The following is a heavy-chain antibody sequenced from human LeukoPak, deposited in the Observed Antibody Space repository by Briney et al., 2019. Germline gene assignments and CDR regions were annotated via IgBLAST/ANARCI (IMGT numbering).Heavy chain of an antibody. D-gene: IGHD6-6*01. CDR3: AKGTYSRSPRDY. V-gene: IGHV3-23*01. J-gene: IGHJ4*02. CDR2: ISGSGGST. CDR1: GFTFSSCA. Sequence: GGTLRLSCAASGFTFSSCAMSWVRQAPGKGLEWVSAISGSGGSTYYAGSVKGRFTISRDNSKKTLFLQMNSLRAEDTAVYYCAKGTYSRSPRDYWGQGTLVTFST.